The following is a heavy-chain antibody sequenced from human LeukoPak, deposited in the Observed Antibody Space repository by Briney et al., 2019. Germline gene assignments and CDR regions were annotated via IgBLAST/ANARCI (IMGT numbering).Heavy chain of an antibody. V-gene: IGHV4-4*09. CDR2: IYTSGST. CDR3: ARGGETRIAARPVGTLYYYMDV. D-gene: IGHD6-6*01. CDR1: GGSISSYY. J-gene: IGHJ6*03. Sequence: SETLSLTCTVSGGSISSYYWSWIRQPPGKGLEWVGYIYTSGSTNYNPSLKSRVTISVDTSKNQFSLKLSSVTAADTAVYYCARGGETRIAARPVGTLYYYMDVWGKGTTVTVSS.